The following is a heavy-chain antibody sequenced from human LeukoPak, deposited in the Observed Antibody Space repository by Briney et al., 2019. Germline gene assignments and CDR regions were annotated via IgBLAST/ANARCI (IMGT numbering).Heavy chain of an antibody. CDR2: ISSSGSTI. D-gene: IGHD6-13*01. CDR1: GFTFSSYE. J-gene: IGHJ4*02. CDR3: ARSLGGSSFSADY. V-gene: IGHV3-48*03. Sequence: PGGSLRLSCAASGFTFSSYEMNWVRQAPGKGLEWVSYISSSGSTIYYADSVKGRFTISRDNAKNSLYLQMNSLRAEDTAVYYCARSLGGSSFSADYWGQGTLVTVSS.